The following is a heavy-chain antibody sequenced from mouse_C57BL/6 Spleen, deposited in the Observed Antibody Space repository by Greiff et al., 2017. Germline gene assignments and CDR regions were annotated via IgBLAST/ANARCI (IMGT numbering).Heavy chain of an antibody. D-gene: IGHD6-1*01. J-gene: IGHJ2*01. Sequence: VQLQQSGPELVKPGASVKMSCKASGYTFTDYNMHWVKQSHGKSLEWIGYINPSNGGTSYNQKFKGKATLTGNKSSSTAYMELRSLTSEDSAVYYCAAGSTSLFDYWGQGTTLTVSS. CDR2: INPSNGGT. CDR1: GYTFTDYN. V-gene: IGHV1-22*01. CDR3: AAGSTSLFDY.